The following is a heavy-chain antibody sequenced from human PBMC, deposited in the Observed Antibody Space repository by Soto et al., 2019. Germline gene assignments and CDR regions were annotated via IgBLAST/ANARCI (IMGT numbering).Heavy chain of an antibody. CDR3: ARVRIDYDFWSGYSPTDYYSYYGMEV. V-gene: IGHV1-18*04. CDR2: ISAYNGNT. J-gene: IGHJ6*01. D-gene: IGHD3-3*01. Sequence: ASVKVSCKASGYTFTSYGISWVRQAPGQGLEWMGWISAYNGNTNYAQKLQGRVTMTTDTSTSTAYMELRSLRSDDTAVYYCARVRIDYDFWSGYSPTDYYSYYGMEVLGQGTTGIVS. CDR1: GYTFTSYG.